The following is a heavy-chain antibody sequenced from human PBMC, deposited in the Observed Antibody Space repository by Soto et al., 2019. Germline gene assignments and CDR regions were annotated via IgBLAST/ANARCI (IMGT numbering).Heavy chain of an antibody. D-gene: IGHD3-3*01. Sequence: PGGSLRLSCAASGFTFSSYAMSWVRQAPGKGLEWVSAISGSGGSTYYADSVKGRFTISRDNSKNTLYLQMNSLRAEDTAVYYCAKDRRITIFGVVTSNYYMDVWGKGTTVTVSS. J-gene: IGHJ6*03. CDR1: GFTFSSYA. V-gene: IGHV3-23*01. CDR2: ISGSGGST. CDR3: AKDRRITIFGVVTSNYYMDV.